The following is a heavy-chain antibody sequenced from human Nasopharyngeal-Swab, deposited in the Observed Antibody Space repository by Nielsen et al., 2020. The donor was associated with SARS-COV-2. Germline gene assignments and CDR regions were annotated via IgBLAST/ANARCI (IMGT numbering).Heavy chain of an antibody. CDR1: GYTFTSYY. Sequence: ASVKVSCKASGYTFTSYYMHRVRQAPGQGLEWMGIINPSGGSTSYAQKFQGRVTMTRDTSTSTVYMELSSLGSEDTAVYYCARDYGDYFDYWGQGTLVTVSS. CDR2: INPSGGST. V-gene: IGHV1-46*01. J-gene: IGHJ4*02. D-gene: IGHD4-17*01. CDR3: ARDYGDYFDY.